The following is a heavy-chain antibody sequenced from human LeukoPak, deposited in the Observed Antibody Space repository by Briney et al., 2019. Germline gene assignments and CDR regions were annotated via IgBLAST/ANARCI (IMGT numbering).Heavy chain of an antibody. V-gene: IGHV4-59*12. CDR1: GGSISSYY. J-gene: IGHJ4*02. CDR3: ARGRKSAAAYYFDY. CDR2: IYYSGST. D-gene: IGHD6-13*01. Sequence: PSETLSLTCTVSGGSISSYYWSWIRQPPGKGLERIGYIYYSGSTNYNPSLKSRVTISVDTSKNQFSLKLSSVTAADTAVYYCARGRKSAAAYYFDYWGQGTLVTVSS.